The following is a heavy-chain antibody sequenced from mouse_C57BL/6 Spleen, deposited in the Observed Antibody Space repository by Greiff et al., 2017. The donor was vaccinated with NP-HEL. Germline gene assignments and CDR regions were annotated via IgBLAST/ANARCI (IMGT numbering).Heavy chain of an antibody. CDR1: GYTFTDYE. J-gene: IGHJ4*01. D-gene: IGHD2-3*01. CDR3: TRRKDGSHYYAMDY. V-gene: IGHV1-15*01. Sequence: VQLQQSGAELVRPGASVTLSCKASGYTFTDYEMHWVKQTPVHGLEWIGAIDPETGGTAYNQKFKGKAILTADKYSSTAYMELRSLTSDDSAVYYCTRRKDGSHYYAMDYWGQGTSDTVSS. CDR2: IDPETGGT.